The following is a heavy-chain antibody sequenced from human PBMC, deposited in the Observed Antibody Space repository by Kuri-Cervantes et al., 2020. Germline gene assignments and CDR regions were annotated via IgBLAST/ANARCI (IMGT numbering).Heavy chain of an antibody. CDR2: IYYSGST. Sequence: SETLSLTCTVSGGSISSSSYYWGWIRQPPGKGLEWIGSIYYSGSTYYNPSLKSRVTISVDTSKDHFSLNLISVTAADTAVYYCARLPFSGWGYMDVWGKGTTVTVSS. D-gene: IGHD6-19*01. J-gene: IGHJ6*03. V-gene: IGHV4-39*02. CDR3: ARLPFSGWGYMDV. CDR1: GGSISSSSYY.